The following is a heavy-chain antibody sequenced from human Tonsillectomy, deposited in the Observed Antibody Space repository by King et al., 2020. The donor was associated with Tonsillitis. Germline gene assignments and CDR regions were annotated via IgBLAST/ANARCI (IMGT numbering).Heavy chain of an antibody. Sequence: VQLVESGGGLVQPGGSLRLSCAASGFTFSSYAMSWVRQAPGKGLEWVSVIYSGGSSTYSADSVKGRFTISRDNSKNTLYLQMNSLRAEDTAVYYCAKDGGLVRTGFDYWGQGTLVTVSS. CDR1: GFTFSSYA. D-gene: IGHD6-19*01. V-gene: IGHV3-23*03. J-gene: IGHJ4*02. CDR2: IYSGGSST. CDR3: AKDGGLVRTGFDY.